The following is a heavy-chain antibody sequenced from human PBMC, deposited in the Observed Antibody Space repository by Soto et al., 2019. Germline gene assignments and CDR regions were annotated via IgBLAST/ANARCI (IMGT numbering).Heavy chain of an antibody. CDR1: GGSISSGGYS. V-gene: IGHV4-30-2*01. J-gene: IGHJ5*02. D-gene: IGHD4-17*01. CDR2: IYHSGST. CDR3: ARNQSQKVYGAWFDP. Sequence: SETLSLTCAVSGGSISSGGYSWSWIRQPPGKGLEWIGYIYHSGSTYYNPSLKSRVTISVDRSKNQFSLKLSSVTAADTAVYYCARNQSQKVYGAWFDPWGQGTLVTVSS.